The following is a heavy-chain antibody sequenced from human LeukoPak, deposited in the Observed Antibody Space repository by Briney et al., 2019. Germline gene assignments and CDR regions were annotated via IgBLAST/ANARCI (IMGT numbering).Heavy chain of an antibody. CDR2: INIDERIT. V-gene: IGHV3-74*01. J-gene: IGHJ4*02. CDR1: GFSFSTQR. D-gene: IGHD1-20*01. CDR3: ARRRYNWNAIDY. Sequence: GGSLRLSCAASGFSFSTQRMHWVRQAPGKGLVWVSYINIDERITGYADSVKGRFTISRDNAKNTLYLQMNSLRAEDTAVYYCARRRYNWNAIDYWGQGTLVTVSS.